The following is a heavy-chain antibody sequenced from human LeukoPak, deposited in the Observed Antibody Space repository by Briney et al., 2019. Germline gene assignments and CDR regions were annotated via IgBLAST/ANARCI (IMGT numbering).Heavy chain of an antibody. V-gene: IGHV3-23*01. CDR3: AKEGDFWSGYHPSTDRFDY. CDR1: GFTFSSYS. CDR2: ISGSGGST. D-gene: IGHD3-3*01. J-gene: IGHJ4*02. Sequence: PGGSLRLSCAASGFTFSSYSMNWVRQAPGKGLEWVSAISGSGGSTYYADSVKGRFTISRDNSKNTLYLQMNSLRAEDTAVYYCAKEGDFWSGYHPSTDRFDYWGQGTLVTVSS.